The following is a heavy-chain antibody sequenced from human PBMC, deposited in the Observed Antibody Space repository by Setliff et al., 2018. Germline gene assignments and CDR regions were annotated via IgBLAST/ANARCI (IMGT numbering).Heavy chain of an antibody. CDR3: ARGRNVAARLLDT. Sequence: SETLSLTCAAYGGTFSDYYWTWIRQSPGKGLEWIGEINHSGSTNYNPSLKSRVTISIDTSKDQFSLRMSSVSAADAAIYYCARGRNVAARLLDTWGQGSRVTVSS. J-gene: IGHJ5*02. V-gene: IGHV4-34*01. CDR1: GGTFSDYY. D-gene: IGHD6-6*01. CDR2: INHSGST.